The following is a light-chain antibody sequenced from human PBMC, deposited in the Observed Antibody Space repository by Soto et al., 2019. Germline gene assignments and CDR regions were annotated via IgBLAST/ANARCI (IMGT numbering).Light chain of an antibody. CDR2: STN. V-gene: IGLV8-61*01. CDR3: ALYMGSGVWV. Sequence: QTVVTQEPSFSVSPGRTVTLTCGLRSGSVSFGYYPSWYQQTPGQAPRTLIYSTNIRSSGVPDRFSGSILGNKAALTITGAQADDESDYYCALYMGSGVWVFGGGTKLTVL. J-gene: IGLJ2*01. CDR1: SGSVSFGYY.